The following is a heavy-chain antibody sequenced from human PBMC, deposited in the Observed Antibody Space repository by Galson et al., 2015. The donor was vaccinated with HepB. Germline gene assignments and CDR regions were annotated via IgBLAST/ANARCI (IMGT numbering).Heavy chain of an antibody. J-gene: IGHJ4*02. V-gene: IGHV1-46*01. Sequence: SVKVSCKASGYTFTSYYMHWVRQAPGQGLEWMGIINPSGGSTSYAQKFQGRVTMTRDTSTSTVYMELSSLRSEDTAVYYCARGFGIAAAGQRFDYWGQGTLVTVSS. CDR2: INPSGGST. CDR3: ARGFGIAAAGQRFDY. CDR1: GYTFTSYY. D-gene: IGHD6-13*01.